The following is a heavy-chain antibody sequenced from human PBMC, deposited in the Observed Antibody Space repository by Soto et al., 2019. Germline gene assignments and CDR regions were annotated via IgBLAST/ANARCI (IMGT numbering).Heavy chain of an antibody. J-gene: IGHJ5*02. V-gene: IGHV6-1*01. Sequence: PSQTLSLTCAISGDSVSSNSAAWNWIRQSPSRGLEWLGRTYYRSKWYNDYAVSVKSRITINPDTSKNHFSLQLNSVTPEDTAVYYCARDLPGYSGYDYHNWFDPWGQGTLVTVSS. CDR3: ARDLPGYSGYDYHNWFDP. CDR1: GDSVSSNSAA. D-gene: IGHD5-12*01. CDR2: TYYRSKWYN.